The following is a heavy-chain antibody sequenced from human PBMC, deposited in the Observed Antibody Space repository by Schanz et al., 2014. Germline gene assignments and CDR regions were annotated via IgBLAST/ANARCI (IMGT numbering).Heavy chain of an antibody. D-gene: IGHD7-27*01. CDR2: IYYSGST. Sequence: VQLLESGGGLVQPGGSLRLSCAVSGFTFSSYAMSWVRQAPGKGLEWIGSIYYSGSTYYNASLKSRVTISVDTSKNQFSLKLSSVTAADTAVYYCARDQGTGDLPILRPAYGMDVWGQGTLVTVSS. V-gene: IGHV4-38-2*02. J-gene: IGHJ6*02. CDR3: ARDQGTGDLPILRPAYGMDV. CDR1: GFTFSSYA.